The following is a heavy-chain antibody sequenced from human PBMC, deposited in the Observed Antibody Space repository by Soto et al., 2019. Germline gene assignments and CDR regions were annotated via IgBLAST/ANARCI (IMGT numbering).Heavy chain of an antibody. J-gene: IGHJ4*02. CDR1: GFAFNIYS. CDR2: ISGNGAST. V-gene: IGHV3-23*01. Sequence: EVQLLESGGGLVQTGGSLRLSCAASGFAFNIYSMGWVRQAPGKGLEWFSVISGNGASTSYSESVKGRFTISRDLSKNTLFLQMNSLRAEDTAVYYCARLGGYSGYDPFDYWGQGTLVTVSS. CDR3: ARLGGYSGYDPFDY. D-gene: IGHD5-12*01.